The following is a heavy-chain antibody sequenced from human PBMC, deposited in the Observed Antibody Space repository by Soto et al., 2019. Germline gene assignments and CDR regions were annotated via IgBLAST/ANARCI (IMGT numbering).Heavy chain of an antibody. CDR3: ARSPMTTVTTSYNWSDP. CDR1: GGSISSSSYY. D-gene: IGHD4-4*01. J-gene: IGHJ5*02. Sequence: SETLSLTCTVSGGSISSSSYYWGWIRQPPGKGLEWIGSIYYSGSTYYNPSLKSRVTISVDTSKNQFSLKLSSVTAADTAVYYCARSPMTTVTTSYNWSDPWGQGTLVTVSS. V-gene: IGHV4-39*01. CDR2: IYYSGST.